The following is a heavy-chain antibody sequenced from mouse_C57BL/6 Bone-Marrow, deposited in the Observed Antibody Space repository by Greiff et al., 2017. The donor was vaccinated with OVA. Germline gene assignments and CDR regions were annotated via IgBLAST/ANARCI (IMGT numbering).Heavy chain of an antibody. D-gene: IGHD1-1*01. Sequence: EVKLMESGGDLVKPGGSLKLSCAASGFTFSSYGMSWVRQTPDKRLEWVATISSGGSYTYYPDSVKGRFTISRDNAKNTLYLQMSSLKSEDTAMYYCARLHYAMDYWGQGTSVTVSS. J-gene: IGHJ4*01. CDR2: ISSGGSYT. V-gene: IGHV5-6*01. CDR3: ARLHYAMDY. CDR1: GFTFSSYG.